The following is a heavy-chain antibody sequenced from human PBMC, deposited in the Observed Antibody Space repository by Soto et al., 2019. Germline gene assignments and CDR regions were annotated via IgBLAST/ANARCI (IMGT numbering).Heavy chain of an antibody. CDR2: ISAYNGNT. V-gene: IGHV1-18*01. D-gene: IGHD2-15*01. J-gene: IGHJ6*02. CDR1: GYTFTSYG. CDR3: ARAGHCSGGSCYSGIPDFYYYYGMDV. Sequence: ASVKVSCKASGYTFTSYGISWVRQAPGQGLEWMGWISAYNGNTNYAQKLQGRVTMTTDTSTSTAYMELRSLRSDDTAVYYCARAGHCSGGSCYSGIPDFYYYYGMDVWGQGTTVTVSS.